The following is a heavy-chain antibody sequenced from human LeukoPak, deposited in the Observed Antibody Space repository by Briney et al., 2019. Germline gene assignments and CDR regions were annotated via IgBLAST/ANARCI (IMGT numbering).Heavy chain of an antibody. CDR3: ARETYEGAFDI. D-gene: IGHD3-3*01. V-gene: IGHV3-21*01. CDR2: ISSGSTYI. CDR1: GFSFSSYS. J-gene: IGHJ3*02. Sequence: GGSLRLSCAASGFSFSSYSLNWVRQAPGKGLVWVSCISSGSTYIYYADSVKGRFTISRDNAKNSLYLQMNSLRAEDAAVYYCARETYEGAFDIWGQGTMVTVSS.